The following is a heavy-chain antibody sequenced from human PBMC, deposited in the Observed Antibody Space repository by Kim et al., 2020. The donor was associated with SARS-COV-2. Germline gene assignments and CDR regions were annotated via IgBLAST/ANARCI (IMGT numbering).Heavy chain of an antibody. V-gene: IGHV4-59*09. D-gene: IGHD4-17*01. Sequence: YTPPLKSRVTISVDTSKNQLSLKLSSGTAADAAVYYCARGSTTPLNWFDPWGQGTLVTVSS. CDR3: ARGSTTPLNWFDP. J-gene: IGHJ5*02.